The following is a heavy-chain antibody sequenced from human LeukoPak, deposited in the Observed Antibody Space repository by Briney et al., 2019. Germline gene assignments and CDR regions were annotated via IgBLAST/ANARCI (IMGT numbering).Heavy chain of an antibody. D-gene: IGHD6-19*01. Sequence: GGSLRLSCAASGFTFSSYGMHWVRQAPGKGLEWVSAISGSGGSTYYADSVKGRFTISRDNSKNTLYLQMNSLRAEDTAVYYCAKETAVVGWYHGMDVWGQWTTVTVSS. J-gene: IGHJ6*02. V-gene: IGHV3-23*01. CDR1: GFTFSSYG. CDR2: ISGSGGST. CDR3: AKETAVVGWYHGMDV.